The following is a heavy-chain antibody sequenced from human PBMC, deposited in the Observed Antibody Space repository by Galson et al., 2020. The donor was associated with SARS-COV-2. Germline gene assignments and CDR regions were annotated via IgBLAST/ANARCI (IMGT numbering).Heavy chain of an antibody. CDR2: NNPNSGGT. CDR3: ARVGSSRSCYYDGMDV. CDR1: GYTFTRSY. Sequence: GESLKISCKASGYTFTRSYKHWVRQAPGQGPEWVGWNNPNSGGTNYAQTSQGRVTMTSDTSVSTAYMELSRLRSDDTAVYYCARVGSSRSCYYDGMDVWGQGTTVTVSS. V-gene: IGHV1-2*02. D-gene: IGHD6-13*01. J-gene: IGHJ6*02.